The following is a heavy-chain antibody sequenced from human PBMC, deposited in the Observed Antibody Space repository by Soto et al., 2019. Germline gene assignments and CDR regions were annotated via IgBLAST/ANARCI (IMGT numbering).Heavy chain of an antibody. V-gene: IGHV3-30*18. CDR1: GFTFSSYV. J-gene: IGHJ6*02. D-gene: IGHD2-2*01. CDR3: AKYLEGYCSRTSCYTYYGLDV. CDR2: ISYDGSNK. Sequence: PGGSLRLSCAASGFTFSSYVMHWVSQAPGKGLEWVAVISYDGSNKYYADSVKGRFTISRGNSKHTLFLQMNSLRPEDTAVYYCAKYLEGYCSRTSCYTYYGLDVWGQGTTVTVSS.